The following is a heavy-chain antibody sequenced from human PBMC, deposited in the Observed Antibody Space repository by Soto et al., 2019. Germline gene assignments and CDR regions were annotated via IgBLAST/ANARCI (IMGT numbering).Heavy chain of an antibody. CDR2: ISSSSSYI. D-gene: IGHD3-3*01. J-gene: IGHJ6*02. V-gene: IGHV3-21*01. Sequence: GGSLRLSCAASGFTFSSYSMNWVRQAPGKGLEWVSSISSSSSYIYYADSVKGRFTISRDNAKNSLYLQMNSLRAEDTAVYYCARDGQLRFLEFGYYYYGMDVWGQGTTVTVSS. CDR1: GFTFSSYS. CDR3: ARDGQLRFLEFGYYYYGMDV.